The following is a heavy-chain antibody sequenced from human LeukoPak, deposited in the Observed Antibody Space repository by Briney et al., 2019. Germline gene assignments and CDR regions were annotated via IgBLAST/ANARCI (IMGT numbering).Heavy chain of an antibody. CDR1: GFTFSSYA. CDR2: ISYDGSNK. Sequence: GGSLSLSCAASGFTFSSYAMHWVRQAPGKGLEWVAVISYDGSNKYYADSVKGRFTISRDNSKNTLYLQMNSLRAEDTAVYYCARASKGDGLPYRYWGQGTLVTVSS. V-gene: IGHV3-30*04. CDR3: ARASKGDGLPYRY. D-gene: IGHD3/OR15-3a*01. J-gene: IGHJ4*02.